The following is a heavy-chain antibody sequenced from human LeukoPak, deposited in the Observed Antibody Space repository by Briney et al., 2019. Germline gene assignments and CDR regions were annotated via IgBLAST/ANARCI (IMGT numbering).Heavy chain of an antibody. J-gene: IGHJ5*02. Sequence: SETLSLTCSVFHGSISNYYWSWIRQPPGKGLEWIGYAYYSGSTTYNPSLESRVTISVDTSKNQFSLKLTAVTAADTAVYYCARNSAVATSRSWFDPWGQGTLVTVSS. CDR3: ARNSAVATSRSWFDP. V-gene: IGHV4-59*08. CDR2: AYYSGST. D-gene: IGHD6-19*01. CDR1: HGSISNYY.